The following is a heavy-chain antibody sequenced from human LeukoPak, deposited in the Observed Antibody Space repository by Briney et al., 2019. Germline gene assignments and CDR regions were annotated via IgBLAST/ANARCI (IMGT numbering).Heavy chain of an antibody. CDR1: GFTFSDHF. Sequence: GGSLRLSCAASGFTFSDHFMTWIRQAPGKGLEWISYISGSGATNYADSVKGRFTISRDNAKNSLYLQMNSLRAEDTAVYYCAREGSGYDFDYWGQGTLVTVSS. CDR2: ISGSGAT. CDR3: AREGSGYDFDY. J-gene: IGHJ4*02. V-gene: IGHV3-69-1*01. D-gene: IGHD5-12*01.